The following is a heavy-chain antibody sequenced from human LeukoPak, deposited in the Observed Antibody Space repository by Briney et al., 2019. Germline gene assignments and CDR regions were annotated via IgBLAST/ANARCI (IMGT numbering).Heavy chain of an antibody. V-gene: IGHV3-23*01. D-gene: IGHD6-6*01. Sequence: TGGSLRPSCAASGFTFSSYAMSWVRQAPGKGLEWVSAISGSGGSTYYADSVKGRFTISRDNSKNTLYLQMNSLRAEDTAVYYCGYSSSIYYGMDVWGQGTTVTVSS. CDR2: ISGSGGST. J-gene: IGHJ6*02. CDR1: GFTFSSYA. CDR3: GYSSSIYYGMDV.